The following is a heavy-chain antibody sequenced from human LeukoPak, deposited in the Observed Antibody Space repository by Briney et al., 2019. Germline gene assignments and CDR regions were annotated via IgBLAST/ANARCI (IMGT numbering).Heavy chain of an antibody. Sequence: ASVKVSCKASGYTFTSYGISWVRQAPGQGLEWMGWISAYNGNTNYAQKLQGRVTMTTDTSTSTAYMDLRSLRSDDTAVYYCAREVPTVTTAGMDVWGQGTTVTVSS. CDR3: AREVPTVTTAGMDV. CDR2: ISAYNGNT. V-gene: IGHV1-18*01. CDR1: GYTFTSYG. D-gene: IGHD4-11*01. J-gene: IGHJ6*02.